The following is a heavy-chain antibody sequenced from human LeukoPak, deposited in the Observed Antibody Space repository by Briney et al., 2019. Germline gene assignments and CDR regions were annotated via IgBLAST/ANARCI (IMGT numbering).Heavy chain of an antibody. CDR2: IYYSGST. Sequence: SETLSLTCTVSGGSISSSSYYWGWIRQPPGKGLEWIGSIYYSGSTYYNPSLKSRVTISVDTSKNQFSLKLSSVTAADTAVYYCARDTEGFDYWGQGALVTVSS. V-gene: IGHV4-39*07. CDR1: GGSISSSSYY. D-gene: IGHD1-14*01. CDR3: ARDTEGFDY. J-gene: IGHJ4*02.